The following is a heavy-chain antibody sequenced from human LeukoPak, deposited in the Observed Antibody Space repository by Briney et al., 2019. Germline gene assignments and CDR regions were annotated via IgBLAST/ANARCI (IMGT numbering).Heavy chain of an antibody. J-gene: IGHJ4*02. D-gene: IGHD3-10*01. CDR2: ISGSGGST. CDR1: GFTFSSYA. V-gene: IGHV3-23*01. Sequence: GGSLRLSCAASGFTFSSYAKSWVRQAPGKGLEWVSAISGSGGSTYYADSVKDRFTISRDNSKNTLYLQMNSLRAEDTAVYYCAKSRLRGNFDYWGQGTLVTVSS. CDR3: AKSRLRGNFDY.